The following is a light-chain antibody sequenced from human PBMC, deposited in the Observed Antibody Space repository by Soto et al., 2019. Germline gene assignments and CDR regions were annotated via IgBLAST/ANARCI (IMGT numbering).Light chain of an antibody. J-gene: IGLJ1*01. CDR2: EVS. CDR3: SSYTDVVTLEV. Sequence: QSVLTQPASVSGSLGQSITISCTGTSTDLGGQNYVSWYQQHPGRAPKLILYEVSNRPSGVSNRFSGSKSGNTASLTISGLQAEDVADYYCSSYTDVVTLEVFGPGTKVTVL. CDR1: STDLGGQNY. V-gene: IGLV2-14*01.